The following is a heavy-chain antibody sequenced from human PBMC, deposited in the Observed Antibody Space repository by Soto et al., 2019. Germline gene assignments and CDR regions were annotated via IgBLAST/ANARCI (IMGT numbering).Heavy chain of an antibody. D-gene: IGHD3-10*01. CDR3: ARGQLVWYGDLTPYHRDMDV. CDR2: ISHDGGT. V-gene: IGHV4-34*01. CDR1: GGSFDDFY. J-gene: IGHJ6*02. Sequence: KPSETLSLTCAFYGGSFDDFYWSWVRQSPGKGLEWVGEISHDGGTSYSPSLASRVSISVDTSKNQFSLHLRSVTAADTGLYYCARGQLVWYGDLTPYHRDMDVWGQGTTVTVSS.